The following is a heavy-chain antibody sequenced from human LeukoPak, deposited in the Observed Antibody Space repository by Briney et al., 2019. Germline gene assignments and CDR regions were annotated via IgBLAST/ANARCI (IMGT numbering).Heavy chain of an antibody. J-gene: IGHJ2*01. CDR2: IYTSGST. CDR1: GGSISSGSYY. D-gene: IGHD3-9*01. V-gene: IGHV4-61*02. CDR3: ARDGLRYFDWLLDSWYFDL. Sequence: PSETLSLTCTVSGGSISSGSYYWSWIRQPAGKGLEWIGRIYTSGSTNYNPSLKSRVTISVDTSKNQFSLKLSSVTAADTAVYYCARDGLRYFDWLLDSWYFDLWGRGTLVTVSS.